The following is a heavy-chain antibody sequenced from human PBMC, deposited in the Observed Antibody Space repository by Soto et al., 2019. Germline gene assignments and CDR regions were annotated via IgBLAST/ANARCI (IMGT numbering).Heavy chain of an antibody. CDR3: AIVVVPAANWGFDY. CDR2: INPNSGGT. D-gene: IGHD2-2*01. Sequence: ASVKVSCKASGYTFTGYYMHWVRQAPGQGLEWMGWINPNSGGTNYAQKFQGWVTMTRDTSISTAYMELSRLRSDDTAVYYCAIVVVPAANWGFDYWGQGTLVTVSS. CDR1: GYTFTGYY. J-gene: IGHJ4*02. V-gene: IGHV1-2*04.